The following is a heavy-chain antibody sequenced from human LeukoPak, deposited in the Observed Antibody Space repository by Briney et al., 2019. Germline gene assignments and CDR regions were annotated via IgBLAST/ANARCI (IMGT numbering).Heavy chain of an antibody. J-gene: IGHJ6*03. D-gene: IGHD3-9*01. Sequence: SETLSLTCAVYGGSFSGYYWSWIRQPPGKGLEWIGEINHSGSTNYNPSLKSRVTISVDTSKNQFSLKLSSVTAADTAVYYCARLYDILTDYYYYYMDVWGKGTTVTISS. V-gene: IGHV4-34*01. CDR3: ARLYDILTDYYYYYMDV. CDR2: INHSGST. CDR1: GGSFSGYY.